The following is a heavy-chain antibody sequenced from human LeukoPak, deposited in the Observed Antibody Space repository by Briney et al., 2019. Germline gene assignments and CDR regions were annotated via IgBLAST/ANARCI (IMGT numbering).Heavy chain of an antibody. CDR2: IKQDGSEK. V-gene: IGHV3-7*01. Sequence: GGSPRLSCVASGFTFSSYWMSWVRQAPGKGLEWVANIKQDGSEKEYVDSVKGRFTISRDNAKNSLYLQMNSLRAEDTAVYYCARDRGGKYSSSWYGSVYFDYWGQGTLVTVSS. CDR3: ARDRGGKYSSSWYGSVYFDY. CDR1: GFTFSSYW. J-gene: IGHJ4*02. D-gene: IGHD6-13*01.